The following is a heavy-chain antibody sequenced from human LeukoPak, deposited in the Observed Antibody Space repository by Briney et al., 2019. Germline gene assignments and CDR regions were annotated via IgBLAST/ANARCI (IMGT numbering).Heavy chain of an antibody. CDR1: EFTFSSYA. CDR3: TKHSDSRSWDY. J-gene: IGHJ4*02. V-gene: IGHV3-23*01. Sequence: GGSLRLSCAASEFTFSSYAMSWVRQAPGKGLEWVSAISSSGGGTYSADSVKGRFTISRDNSKNTLYLQMNNLRAEDTALYYCTKHSDSRSWDYWGQGTLVTVSS. CDR2: ISSSGGGT. D-gene: IGHD2-21*01.